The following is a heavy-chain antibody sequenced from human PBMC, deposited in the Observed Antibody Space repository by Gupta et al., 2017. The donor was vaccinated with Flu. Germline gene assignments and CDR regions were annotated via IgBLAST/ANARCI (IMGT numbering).Heavy chain of an antibody. J-gene: IGHJ1*01. CDR3: ARTSVPAYYDFWSGYDTGAEYFQH. CDR1: GYPFTGYY. D-gene: IGHD3-3*01. V-gene: IGHV1-2*04. Sequence: QVQLVQSGAEVKKPGASVKVSCKASGYPFTGYYMHWVRQAPGQGLEWMGWINPNSGGTNYAQKWQGWVTMTRDTSISTAYMELSRLRSDDTAVYYCARTSVPAYYDFWSGYDTGAEYFQHWGQGTLVTVSS. CDR2: INPNSGGT.